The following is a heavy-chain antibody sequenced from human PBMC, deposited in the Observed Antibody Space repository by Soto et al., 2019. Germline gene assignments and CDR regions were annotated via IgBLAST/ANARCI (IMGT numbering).Heavy chain of an antibody. J-gene: IGHJ5*02. D-gene: IGHD6-13*01. V-gene: IGHV3-23*01. CDR1: GFTVSSYA. Sequence: GGSLRLSCAASGFTVSSYAMSRVRQAPGKGLEWVSGISGSGGSTYYADSVKGRFTISRDNSKNTLYLQMNSLRVEDTAVYYCAKATGYTSSWPPSHTWFDPWGQGTLVTVSS. CDR2: ISGSGGST. CDR3: AKATGYTSSWPPSHTWFDP.